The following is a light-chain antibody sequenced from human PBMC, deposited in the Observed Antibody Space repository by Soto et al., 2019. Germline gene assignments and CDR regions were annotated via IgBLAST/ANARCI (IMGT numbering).Light chain of an antibody. V-gene: IGLV2-23*02. CDR3: CSYAGSSTVV. CDR2: EVS. J-gene: IGLJ2*01. Sequence: QSALTQPASVSGSPGQSITISCTGTRSDVGSYNLVSWYQQYPGKAPKVMIYEVSERPSGLSNRFSGSKSGNTASLTISGLQAEDEADYYCCSYAGSSTVVFGGGTKLTVL. CDR1: RSDVGSYNL.